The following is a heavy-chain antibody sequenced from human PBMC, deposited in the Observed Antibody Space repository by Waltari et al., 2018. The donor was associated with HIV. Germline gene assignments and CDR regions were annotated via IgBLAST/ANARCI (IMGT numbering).Heavy chain of an antibody. CDR1: GFRFKPHW. Sequence: EVQLVESGGGLVQPGGSLRLSCAASGFRFKPHWMTWVPLAPGKGLEWVANIKDDGSDKFYVDSVKGRFTISRDNAKNSLYLQMNSLRVEDTAIYYCAREGSTVASFHHWGQGTLVTVSS. CDR3: AREGSTVASFHH. V-gene: IGHV3-7*01. D-gene: IGHD4-17*01. J-gene: IGHJ1*01. CDR2: IKDDGSDK.